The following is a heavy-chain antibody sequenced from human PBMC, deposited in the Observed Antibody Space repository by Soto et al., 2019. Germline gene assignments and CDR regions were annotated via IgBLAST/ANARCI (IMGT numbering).Heavy chain of an antibody. J-gene: IGHJ6*02. CDR2: IYYSGST. CDR1: GGSISSSSYY. D-gene: IGHD6-6*01. V-gene: IGHV4-39*01. Sequence: SETLSLTCTVSGGSISSSSYYWGWIRQPPGKGLEWIGSIYYSGSTYYNPSLKSRVTISVDTSKNQFSLKLSSVTAADTAVDFCERAYSRSESYFYYCFDVWGQGPTVTASS. CDR3: ERAYSRSESYFYYCFDV.